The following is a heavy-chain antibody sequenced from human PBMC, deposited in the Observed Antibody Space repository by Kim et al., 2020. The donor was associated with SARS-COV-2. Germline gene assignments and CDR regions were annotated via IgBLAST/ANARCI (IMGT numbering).Heavy chain of an antibody. V-gene: IGHV3-23*03. CDR1: GFSFSTYA. D-gene: IGHD6-13*01. Sequence: GGSLRLSCAASGFSFSTYAMSWVREVPGKGLEWVSVIYSGGTNIHYLDSVKGRFTISRDDSKSTLYLQMNSLRAEDTALYYCAKTQLAYYFDNWGQGTLVPVSS. CDR2: IYSGGTNI. J-gene: IGHJ4*02. CDR3: AKTQLAYYFDN.